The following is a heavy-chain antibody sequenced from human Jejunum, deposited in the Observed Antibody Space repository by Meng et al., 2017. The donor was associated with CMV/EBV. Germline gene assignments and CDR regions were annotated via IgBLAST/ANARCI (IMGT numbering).Heavy chain of an antibody. CDR3: ARDGGLGGFDI. J-gene: IGHJ3*02. CDR1: GVTLRTYD. Sequence: SCAASGVTLRTYDMHWVRQAAGKGLEWVSGIGTVGDTYYPDSVKGRFTISREHAKNSLYLQMNSLRAGDTAVYYCARDGGLGGFDIWGQGTMVTVSS. CDR2: IGTVGDT. V-gene: IGHV3-13*01. D-gene: IGHD1-26*01.